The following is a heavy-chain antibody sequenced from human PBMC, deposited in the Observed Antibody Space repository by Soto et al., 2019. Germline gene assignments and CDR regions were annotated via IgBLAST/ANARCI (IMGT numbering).Heavy chain of an antibody. V-gene: IGHV3-21*01. CDR1: GFTFSSYS. CDR2: ISSSSSYI. CDR3: AREGDYYYDSSGYPDVDY. J-gene: IGHJ4*02. D-gene: IGHD3-22*01. Sequence: EVQLVESGGGLVKPGGSLILSCAASGFTFSSYSMNWVRQAPGKGLEWVSSISSSSSYIYYADSVKGRFTISRDNAKNSLYLQMNSLRAEDTAVYYCAREGDYYYDSSGYPDVDYWGQGTLVTVSS.